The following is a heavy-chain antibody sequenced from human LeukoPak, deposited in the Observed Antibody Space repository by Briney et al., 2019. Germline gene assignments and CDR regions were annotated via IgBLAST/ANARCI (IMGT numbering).Heavy chain of an antibody. D-gene: IGHD6-13*01. CDR2: ISGSGGST. CDR1: GFTFSSYA. CDR3: AKGPTYSRLYYFDY. J-gene: IGHJ4*02. Sequence: GGSLRFSCAASGFTFSSYAMSWVRQAPGKGLEWVSAISGSGGSTYYADSVKGRFTISRDNSKNTLYLQMNSLRAEDTAVYYCAKGPTYSRLYYFDYWGQGTLVTVSS. V-gene: IGHV3-23*01.